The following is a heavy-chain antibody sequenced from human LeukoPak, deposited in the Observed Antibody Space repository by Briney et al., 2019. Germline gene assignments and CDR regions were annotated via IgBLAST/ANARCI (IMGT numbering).Heavy chain of an antibody. D-gene: IGHD2-15*01. CDR1: GFTFDDFA. CDR3: ASPTGYCSGGSCYDGDY. Sequence: GGSLRLSCAASGFTFDDFAMHWVRQAPGKGLEWVAVIWYDGSNKYYADSVKGRFTVSRDNSKNTLYLQMNSLRAEDTAVYYCASPTGYCSGGSCYDGDYWGQGTLVTVSS. V-gene: IGHV3-33*08. J-gene: IGHJ4*02. CDR2: IWYDGSNK.